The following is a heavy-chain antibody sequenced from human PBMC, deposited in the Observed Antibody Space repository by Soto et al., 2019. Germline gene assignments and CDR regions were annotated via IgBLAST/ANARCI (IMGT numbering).Heavy chain of an antibody. CDR3: AKECRDYYGMDV. Sequence: CLRLSCAASGFTFSSYAMSWVRQAPGKGLEWVSAISGSGGSTYYADSVKGRFTISRDNSKNTLYLQMNSLRAEDTAVYYCAKECRDYYGMDVWGQGTTVTVSS. CDR2: ISGSGGST. CDR1: GFTFSSYA. V-gene: IGHV3-23*01. J-gene: IGHJ6*02. D-gene: IGHD3-10*01.